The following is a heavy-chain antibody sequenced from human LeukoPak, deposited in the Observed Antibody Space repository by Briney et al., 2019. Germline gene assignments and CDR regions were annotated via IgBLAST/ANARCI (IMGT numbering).Heavy chain of an antibody. J-gene: IGHJ4*02. CDR1: GYTFTSYG. CDR3: ARSHDYGDPYYFDY. CDR2: MNPNSGNT. Sequence: ASVKVSCKASGYTFTSYGISWVRQAPGQGLEWMGWMNPNSGNTGYAQKFQGRVTITRNTSISTAYMELSSLRSEDTAVYYCARSHDYGDPYYFDYWGQGTLVTVSS. V-gene: IGHV1-8*03. D-gene: IGHD4-17*01.